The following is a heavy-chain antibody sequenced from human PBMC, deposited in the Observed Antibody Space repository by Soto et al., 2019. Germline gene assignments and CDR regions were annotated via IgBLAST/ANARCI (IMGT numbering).Heavy chain of an antibody. CDR2: ISAYNGNT. V-gene: IGHV1-18*01. J-gene: IGHJ4*02. CDR3: ARVLRSSSGYPY. Sequence: AAVKVSCKASGDTFTSYGISWVRPAPGQGLEWMGWISAYNGNTNYAQKLQGRVTMTTDTSTSTAYMELRSLRSDDTAVYYCARVLRSSSGYPYWGQGTLVTVSS. D-gene: IGHD3-22*01. CDR1: GDTFTSYG.